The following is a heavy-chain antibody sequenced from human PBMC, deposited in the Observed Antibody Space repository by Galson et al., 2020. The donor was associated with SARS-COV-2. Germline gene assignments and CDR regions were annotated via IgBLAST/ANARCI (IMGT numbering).Heavy chain of an antibody. CDR2: IIHIFGTA. CDR1: GGTFSSYA. CDR3: ARERDGSGWTAAYDY. Sequence: ASVKVSCKASGGTFSSYAISWVRQAPGQGLEWMGGIIHIFGTANYAQKFQGRVTITTDESTSTAYMELSSLRSEDTAVYYCARERDGSGWTAAYDYWGQGTLVTVSS. V-gene: IGHV1-69*05. J-gene: IGHJ4*02. D-gene: IGHD6-19*01.